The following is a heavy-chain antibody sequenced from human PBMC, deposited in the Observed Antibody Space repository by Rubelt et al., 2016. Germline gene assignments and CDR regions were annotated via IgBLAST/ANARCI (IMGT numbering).Heavy chain of an antibody. CDR1: GFTFHDYA. V-gene: IGHV3-7*03. Sequence: EVQLVESGGGLVQPGGSLRLSCAASGFTFHDYAIHWVRQPPGKGLEWVANIKQDGSEKYYVDSVKGRFTISRDNAKNSRYLQMNSLRAEDTAVYYCARAKIAARPFDCWGPGTLVTVSS. D-gene: IGHD6-6*01. J-gene: IGHJ4*02. CDR2: IKQDGSEK. CDR3: ARAKIAARPFDC.